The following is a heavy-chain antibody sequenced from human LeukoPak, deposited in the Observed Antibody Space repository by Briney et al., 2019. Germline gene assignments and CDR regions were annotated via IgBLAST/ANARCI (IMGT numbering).Heavy chain of an antibody. D-gene: IGHD5-18*01. CDR2: ISSDGSNK. Sequence: SGGSLRLSCAASGFTFSTYAMNWVRQAPGEGLEWVALISSDGSNKYYADSLKGRFTISRDNSKNTLYLQMNSLRAEDTAVYYCARDITPMGLGDSWGQGTLVTVSS. V-gene: IGHV3-30-3*01. CDR3: ARDITPMGLGDS. CDR1: GFTFSTYA. J-gene: IGHJ4*02.